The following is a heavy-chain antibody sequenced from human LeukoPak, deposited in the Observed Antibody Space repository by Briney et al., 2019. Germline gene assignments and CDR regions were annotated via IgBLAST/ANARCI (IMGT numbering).Heavy chain of an antibody. V-gene: IGHV3-23*01. Sequence: TGGSLRLSCAASGFSFRTYAMTWVRQAPGKGLEWVSRLSGSGGDIFYADSVKGRFTISRDNSKSTVYLQIDSLRGEDTAVYYCAKETLDRNGYHDHYFDYWGQGTLVTVSS. CDR3: AKETLDRNGYHDHYFDY. CDR1: GFSFRTYA. CDR2: LSGSGGDI. D-gene: IGHD3-22*01. J-gene: IGHJ4*02.